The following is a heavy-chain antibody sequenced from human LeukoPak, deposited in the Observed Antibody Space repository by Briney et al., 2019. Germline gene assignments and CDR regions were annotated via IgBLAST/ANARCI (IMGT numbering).Heavy chain of an antibody. CDR2: IIPIFGTA. V-gene: IGHV1-69*13. CDR1: GGTFSSYA. Sequence: SVKVSCKASGGTFSSYAISWVRQAPGQGLEWMGGIIPIFGTANYAQKFQGRVTITADESTSTAYMELSSLRSEYTAVYYCARSDYDSSGYHRYWGQGTLVTVSS. CDR3: ARSDYDSSGYHRY. D-gene: IGHD3-22*01. J-gene: IGHJ4*02.